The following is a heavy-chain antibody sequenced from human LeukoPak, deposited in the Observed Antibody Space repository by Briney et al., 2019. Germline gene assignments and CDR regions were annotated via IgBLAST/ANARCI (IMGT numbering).Heavy chain of an antibody. CDR1: GGTFSTSA. Sequence: GSSEKVSCKASGGTFSTSAFTWVRQAPGQGLEWMGGVIPILHTTNYAQHFQGRVSITADESTSTAYMELSGLISEDTAVYYCARGTQLGIVWGYYYFGMDVWGHGTTVTVSS. D-gene: IGHD7-27*01. V-gene: IGHV1-69*01. CDR2: VIPILHTT. CDR3: ARGTQLGIVWGYYYFGMDV. J-gene: IGHJ6*02.